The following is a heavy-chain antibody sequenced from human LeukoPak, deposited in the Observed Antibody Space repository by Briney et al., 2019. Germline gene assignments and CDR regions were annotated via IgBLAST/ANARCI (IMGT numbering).Heavy chain of an antibody. V-gene: IGHV4-4*07. CDR3: ARDLLFVAAAGTPWFDP. J-gene: IGHJ5*02. CDR1: GGSISSYY. D-gene: IGHD6-13*01. CDR2: IYTSGST. Sequence: SETLSLTCTVSGGSISSYYWSWIRQPAGKGLEWIGRIYTSGSTNYNPSLKSRVPMSVDTSKNQFSLKLSSVTAADTAVYYCARDLLFVAAAGTPWFDPWGQGTLVTVSS.